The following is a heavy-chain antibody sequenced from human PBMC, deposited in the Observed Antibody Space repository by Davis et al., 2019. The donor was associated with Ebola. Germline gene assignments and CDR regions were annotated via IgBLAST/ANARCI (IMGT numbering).Heavy chain of an antibody. CDR2: ISSSGSTI. Sequence: GESLKISCAASGFTFSDYYMSWIRQAPGKGLEWVSYISSSGSTIYYADSVKGRFTISRDNAKNSLYLQMNSLRAEDTAVYYCARDRSGYDYLTGFGYFDYWGQGTLVTVSS. D-gene: IGHD5-12*01. CDR3: ARDRSGYDYLTGFGYFDY. CDR1: GFTFSDYY. V-gene: IGHV3-11*04. J-gene: IGHJ4*02.